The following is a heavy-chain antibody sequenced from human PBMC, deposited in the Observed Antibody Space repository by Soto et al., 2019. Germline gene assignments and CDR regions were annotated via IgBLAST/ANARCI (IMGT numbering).Heavy chain of an antibody. CDR3: ARDTTRYNYDILTGYPFGY. CDR1: GYTFTSYG. V-gene: IGHV1-18*01. D-gene: IGHD3-9*01. J-gene: IGHJ4*02. Sequence: ASVKVSCKASGYTFTSYGISWVRQAPGQGLEWMGWISAYNGNTNYAQKLQGRVTMTTDTSTSTAYMELRSLRSDDTAVYYCARDTTRYNYDILTGYPFGYWGQGTLVTVSS. CDR2: ISAYNGNT.